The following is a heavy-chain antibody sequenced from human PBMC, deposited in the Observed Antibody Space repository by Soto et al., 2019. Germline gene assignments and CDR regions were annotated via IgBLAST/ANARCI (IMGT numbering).Heavy chain of an antibody. D-gene: IGHD4-4*01. Sequence: SETLSLTCTVSDASIRGYYWSWIRQPPGKGLEWIGYFHYSGISNYNSSLKSRVTMSLDTSKNQFSLKLSSVSAADTAIYYCARGASNWQYFDYWGQGALVTVPQ. V-gene: IGHV4-59*01. CDR3: ARGASNWQYFDY. CDR1: DASIRGYY. CDR2: FHYSGIS. J-gene: IGHJ4*02.